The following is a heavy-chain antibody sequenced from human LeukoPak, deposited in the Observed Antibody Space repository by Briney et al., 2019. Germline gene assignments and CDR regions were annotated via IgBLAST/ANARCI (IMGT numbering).Heavy chain of an antibody. CDR3: ARVSPRFLEWLPHFDY. D-gene: IGHD3-3*01. V-gene: IGHV4-30-4*01. J-gene: IGHJ4*02. CDR1: GVSISNTDYY. Sequence: PSQTLSLTCTVSGVSISNTDYYWSWVRQPPGTGLEWIGYRYYSGNTYYNPPLKSRVDISIDTSKNQFFLKLSSVIAADTAVYYCARVSPRFLEWLPHFDYWGQGTLVTVSS. CDR2: RYYSGNT.